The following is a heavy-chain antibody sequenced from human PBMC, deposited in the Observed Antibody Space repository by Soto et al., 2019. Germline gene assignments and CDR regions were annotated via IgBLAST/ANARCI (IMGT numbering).Heavy chain of an antibody. V-gene: IGHV1-46*01. D-gene: IGHD2-21*01. CDR2: IIPSTGST. CDR1: EYTFTSYY. CDR3: ARERHSGDSYHFDF. Sequence: GASVKVSCKASEYTFTSYYLHWLRQAPGQGLEWMGVIIPSTGSTTYADNFQGRITMTGDTSTSTVYMELSTLTSDDTALYYCARERHSGDSYHFDFWGQGTLDTVSS. J-gene: IGHJ4*02.